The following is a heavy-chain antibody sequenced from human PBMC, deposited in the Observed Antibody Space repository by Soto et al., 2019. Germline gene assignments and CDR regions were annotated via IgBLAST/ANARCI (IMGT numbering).Heavy chain of an antibody. CDR2: ISVSGNII. V-gene: IGHV3-48*03. Sequence: GGSLRLSCAASGFTFSTYEFNWVRQAPGRGLEWISYISVSGNIIKYADSVKGRFTISRDNAENSLHLHMSSLRVNDTAVYFCVRDIMRASAAACLDYWGQGTQVTVSS. D-gene: IGHD6-13*01. CDR3: VRDIMRASAAACLDY. J-gene: IGHJ4*02. CDR1: GFTFSTYE.